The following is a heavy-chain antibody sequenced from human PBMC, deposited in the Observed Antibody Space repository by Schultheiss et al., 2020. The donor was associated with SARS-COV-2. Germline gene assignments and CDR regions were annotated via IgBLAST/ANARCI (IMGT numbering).Heavy chain of an antibody. Sequence: LSLTCAASGFTFSSYAMHWVRQAPGKGLEWVAVISYDGSNKYYADSVKGRFTISRDNSKNTLYLQMNSLRAEDTAVYYCARDPSKYYYGSGSYYPLDYWGQGTLVTVSS. D-gene: IGHD3-10*01. J-gene: IGHJ4*02. CDR3: ARDPSKYYYGSGSYYPLDY. CDR1: GFTFSSYA. CDR2: ISYDGSNK. V-gene: IGHV3-30-3*01.